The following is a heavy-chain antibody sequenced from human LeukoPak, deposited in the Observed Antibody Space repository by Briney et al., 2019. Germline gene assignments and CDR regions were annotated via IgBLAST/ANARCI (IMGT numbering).Heavy chain of an antibody. V-gene: IGHV4-30-4*01. CDR2: IYYSGST. J-gene: IGHJ3*02. D-gene: IGHD2-2*01. Sequence: PSETLSLTCTVSGGSISSGDYYWSWIRQPPGKGLEWIGYIYYSGSTYYNPSLKSRVTISVDTSKNQFSLKLSSVTAADTAVYYCARDLPAAGEDAFDIWGQGTMVTVSS. CDR1: GGSISSGDYY. CDR3: ARDLPAAGEDAFDI.